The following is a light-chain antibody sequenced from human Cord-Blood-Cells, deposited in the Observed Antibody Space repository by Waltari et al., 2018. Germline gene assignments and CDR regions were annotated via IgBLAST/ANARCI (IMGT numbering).Light chain of an antibody. V-gene: IGLV2-14*03. J-gene: IGLJ3*02. CDR3: SSYTSSSTLV. CDR1: SSDVGGYNY. Sequence: HSALTQPASVSGSPGQSIPIPCTGTSSDVGGYNYVSWYHPHPGKAPKLMIYDVSNRTSGVSNRVSGSKSGNTASLTISGLQAEDEADYYCSSYTSSSTLVFGGGTKLTVL. CDR2: DVS.